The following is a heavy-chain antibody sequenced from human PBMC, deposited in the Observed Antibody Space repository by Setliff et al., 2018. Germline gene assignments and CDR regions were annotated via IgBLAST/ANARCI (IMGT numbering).Heavy chain of an antibody. CDR1: GYSFIDYH. CDR2: VNPKNGGI. Sequence: ASVKVSCKASGYSFIDYHIHWVRQAPGQGPEWMGRVNPKNGGILYSQKFEGRVSMTGDRTISTVYMDLRSLTFDDSAVYYCARGGDIITIFGVVTPDYYYYMDVWGTGTTVTVSS. CDR3: ARGGDIITIFGVVTPDYYYYMDV. J-gene: IGHJ6*03. D-gene: IGHD3-3*01. V-gene: IGHV1-2*06.